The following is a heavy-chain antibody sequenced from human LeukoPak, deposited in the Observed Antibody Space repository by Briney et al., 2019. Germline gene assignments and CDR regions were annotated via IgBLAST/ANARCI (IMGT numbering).Heavy chain of an antibody. V-gene: IGHV3-21*01. J-gene: IGHJ6*02. CDR2: ISSSRSYI. CDR3: ARDILFDPESMDV. CDR1: GFTFSSYS. Sequence: MPGGSLRLSCAASGFTFSSYSMNWVRQAPGKGLEWVSSISSSRSYIYYADSVKGRFTISRDNAKNSLYLQMNSLRAEDTAVYYCARDILFDPESMDVWGQGTTVTVSS. D-gene: IGHD2-21*01.